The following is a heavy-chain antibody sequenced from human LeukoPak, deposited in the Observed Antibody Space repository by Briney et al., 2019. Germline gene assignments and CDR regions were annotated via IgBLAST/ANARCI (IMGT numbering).Heavy chain of an antibody. CDR3: AELGITMIGGV. Sequence: GGSLRLSCAASGFTFDDYAMSWVRQAPGKGLEWVSGINWNGGSTIYADSVKGRFTISRDNAKNSLYLQMNSLRAEDTAVYYCAELGITMIGGVWGKGTTVTISS. D-gene: IGHD3-10*02. CDR1: GFTFDDYA. J-gene: IGHJ6*04. CDR2: INWNGGST. V-gene: IGHV3-20*04.